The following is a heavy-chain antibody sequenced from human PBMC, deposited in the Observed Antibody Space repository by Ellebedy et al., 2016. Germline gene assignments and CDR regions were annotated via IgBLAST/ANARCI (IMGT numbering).Heavy chain of an antibody. Sequence: GESLKISXAASGLTFSNFFMSWVRQAPGKGLEWVSTISGNGDKRDFADSVKGRFTISRDNSRNTLHLQMNNLRGEDTAVYYCRQGHYADYWGQGTLVTVSS. V-gene: IGHV3-23*01. CDR1: GLTFSNFF. CDR3: RQGHYADY. J-gene: IGHJ4*02. CDR2: ISGNGDKR.